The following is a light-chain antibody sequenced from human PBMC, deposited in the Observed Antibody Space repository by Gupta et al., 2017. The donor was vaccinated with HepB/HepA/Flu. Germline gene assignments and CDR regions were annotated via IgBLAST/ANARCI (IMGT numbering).Light chain of an antibody. Sequence: DIQMTQSPSSVSASVGDRVTITCRASQGVSTWLAWYQQKPGEAPKLLISAASTWQSGVPARLRGSGSGTEFTLTISRRQPEDFATYYGRQAKSFPINLVGGTKVRSN. CDR2: AAS. V-gene: IGKV1D-12*01. CDR1: QGVSTW. CDR3: RQAKSFPIN. J-gene: IGKJ4*01.